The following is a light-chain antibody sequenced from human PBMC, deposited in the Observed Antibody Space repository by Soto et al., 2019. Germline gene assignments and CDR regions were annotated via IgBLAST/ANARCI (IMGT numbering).Light chain of an antibody. CDR3: QQLNSFPLT. V-gene: IGKV1D-12*01. Sequence: DIQMTQSPYSVSASVGDRVTITCRASQGISSWLAWYQRKPGRAPKLLIYAASRLQAGVPLRFSGSGSGTDFTLTISDLQPEDFATYYCQQLNSFPLTFGQGTRLENK. J-gene: IGKJ5*01. CDR2: AAS. CDR1: QGISSW.